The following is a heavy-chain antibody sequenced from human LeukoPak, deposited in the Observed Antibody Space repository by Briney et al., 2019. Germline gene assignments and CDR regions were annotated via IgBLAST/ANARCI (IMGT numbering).Heavy chain of an antibody. J-gene: IGHJ4*02. CDR3: ARTARSGYYFSTYYYDSSGYQFDY. Sequence: GGSLRLSCAASGFTFSSHWMHWVRQAPGKGLVWVSRINTDGSSTSYADSVKGRFTISRDNAKNTLYLQMNSLRAEDTAVYYCARTARSGYYFSTYYYDSSGYQFDYWGQGTLVTVSS. V-gene: IGHV3-74*01. CDR1: GFTFSSHW. CDR2: INTDGSST. D-gene: IGHD3-22*01.